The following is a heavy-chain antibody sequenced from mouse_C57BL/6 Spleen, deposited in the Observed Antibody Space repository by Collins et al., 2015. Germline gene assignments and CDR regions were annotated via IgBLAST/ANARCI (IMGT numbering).Heavy chain of an antibody. J-gene: IGHJ4*01. Sequence: DVQLQESGPGLVKPSQSLSLTCTVTGYSITSDYAWNWIRQFPGNKLEWMGYISYSGSTSYNPSLKSRISITRDTSKNQFFLQLNSVTTEDTATYYCARSNYGIMDYWGQGTSVTVSS. D-gene: IGHD1-1*01. CDR2: ISYSGST. V-gene: IGHV3-2*02. CDR1: GYSITSDYA. CDR3: ARSNYGIMDY.